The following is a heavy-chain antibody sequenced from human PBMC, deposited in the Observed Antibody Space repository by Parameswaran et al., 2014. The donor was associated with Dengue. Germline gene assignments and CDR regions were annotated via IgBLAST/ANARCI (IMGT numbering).Heavy chain of an antibody. J-gene: IGHJ3*02. Sequence: VRQMPGKGLEWMGIIYPGDSDTRYSPSFQGQVTISADKSISTAYLQWSSLKASDTAMYYCGVVHAGGAPYAFDIWGQGTMVTVSS. CDR3: GVVHAGGAPYAFDI. D-gene: IGHD2-2*01. V-gene: IGHV5-51*01. CDR2: IYPGDSDT.